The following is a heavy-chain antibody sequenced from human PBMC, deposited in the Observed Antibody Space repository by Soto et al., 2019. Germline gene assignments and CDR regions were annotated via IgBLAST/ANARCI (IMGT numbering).Heavy chain of an antibody. V-gene: IGHV2-5*01. CDR3: AHRQVDGGYHPFFDY. D-gene: IGHD5-12*01. CDR2: IYWNDDK. J-gene: IGHJ4*02. CDR1: GFSISTSGMG. Sequence: SGTTLVNPPQTLTLTCAFSGFSISTSGMGVGWIRQPPGKALEWLALIYWNDDKRYSPSLKSRLTITKDTSKNQVVLTLTNMDPVDTATYFCAHRQVDGGYHPFFDYSGQGTLVTVSS.